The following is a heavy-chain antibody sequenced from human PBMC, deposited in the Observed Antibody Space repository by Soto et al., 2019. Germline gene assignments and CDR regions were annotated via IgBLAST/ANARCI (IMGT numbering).Heavy chain of an antibody. Sequence: ASGKVSCKASGYTFTSYGISWVRQAPGQGLEWMGWISAYNGNTNYAQKLQGRVTMTTDTSTSTAYMELRSLRSDDTAVYYCARDANCSGGSYYADYFDYWGQGTLVTVSS. V-gene: IGHV1-18*01. J-gene: IGHJ4*02. CDR3: ARDANCSGGSYYADYFDY. CDR1: GYTFTSYG. D-gene: IGHD2-15*01. CDR2: ISAYNGNT.